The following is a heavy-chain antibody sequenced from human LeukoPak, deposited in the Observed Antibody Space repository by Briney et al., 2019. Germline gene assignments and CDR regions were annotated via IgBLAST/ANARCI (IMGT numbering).Heavy chain of an antibody. CDR3: AHYSSYDSSGYPPQH. V-gene: IGHV2-5*02. J-gene: IGHJ1*01. CDR2: IYWDDDK. CDR1: GFSLSTSGVG. D-gene: IGHD3-22*01. Sequence: VSGPTLVKPTQTLTLTCTFSGFSLSTSGVGVGWIRQPPGKALEWLALIYWDDDKRYSPSLKSRLTITKDTSKNQVVLTMTNMNPVDTATYYCAHYSSYDSSGYPPQHWGQGTLVTVSS.